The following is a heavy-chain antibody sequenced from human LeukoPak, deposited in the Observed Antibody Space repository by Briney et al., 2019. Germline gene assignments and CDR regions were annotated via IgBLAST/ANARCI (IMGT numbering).Heavy chain of an antibody. J-gene: IGHJ4*02. V-gene: IGHV4-39*01. CDR1: GDSINSGVSY. Sequence: PSETLSLTCSVSGDSINSGVSYWAWIRQPPGKGLEWFGTIYDSGSAGSTYYNPSLKSRVTISVDTSKNQFSLNLSSVTAADTDIYYCARHLYDKTGRPLDSWGQGTLVTVSS. CDR2: IYDSGSAGST. CDR3: ARHLYDKTGRPLDS. D-gene: IGHD3-9*01.